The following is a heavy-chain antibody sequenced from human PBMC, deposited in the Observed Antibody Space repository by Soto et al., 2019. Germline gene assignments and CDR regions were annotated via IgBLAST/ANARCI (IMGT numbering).Heavy chain of an antibody. J-gene: IGHJ4*02. D-gene: IGHD1-1*01. V-gene: IGHV3-7*01. Sequence: EVQLVESGGGLVQPGGSLRLSCAASGFTFSGYSMSWVRQAPGKGLEWVANIKQDGSEKYYVASVKGRFTISRDNAKNSVYLQMTSLSADDTAVYYCARQRGCDYWGQGTLVTVSS. CDR3: ARQRGCDY. CDR1: GFTFSGYS. CDR2: IKQDGSEK.